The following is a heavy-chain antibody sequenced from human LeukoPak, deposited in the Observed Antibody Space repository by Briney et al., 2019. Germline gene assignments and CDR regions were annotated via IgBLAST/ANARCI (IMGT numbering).Heavy chain of an antibody. CDR1: RGSITSYY. J-gene: IGHJ4*02. CDR2: IYYSGST. D-gene: IGHD3-16*01. V-gene: IGHV4-59*01. Sequence: SETLSLTCTVSRGSITSYYWSCIRQPPRKGLEWIGYIYYSGSTNYNPSLKSRVTISVDTSKKQFSLKLSSVTAADTAVYYCARAGGVGLPSSHWGQGTLVTVSS. CDR3: ARAGGVGLPSSH.